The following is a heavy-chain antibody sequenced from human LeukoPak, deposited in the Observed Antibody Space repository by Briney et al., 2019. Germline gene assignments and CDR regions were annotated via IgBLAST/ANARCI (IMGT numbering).Heavy chain of an antibody. CDR3: VRGIAVAMSWFDP. Sequence: ASVKVSCKASGYTFTSYAIHWVRQAPGQRLEWMGWINAGSGNTKYLEEFQGRVTITRDTAASTAYMELSSLRSEDMAVYYCVRGIAVAMSWFDPWGQGTLVTVSS. D-gene: IGHD6-19*01. V-gene: IGHV1-3*03. J-gene: IGHJ5*02. CDR1: GYTFTSYA. CDR2: INAGSGNT.